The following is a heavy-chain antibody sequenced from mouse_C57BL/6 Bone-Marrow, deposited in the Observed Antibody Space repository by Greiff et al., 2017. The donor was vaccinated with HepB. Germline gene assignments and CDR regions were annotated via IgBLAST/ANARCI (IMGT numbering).Heavy chain of an antibody. D-gene: IGHD2-4*01. V-gene: IGHV1-19*01. CDR2: INPYNGGT. CDR1: GYTFTDYY. J-gene: IGHJ3*01. Sequence: VQLKESGPVLVKPGASVKMSCKASGYTFTDYYMNWVKQSHGKSLEWIGVINPYNGGTSYNQKFKGKATLTVDKSSSTAYMELNSLTSEDSAVDYCARSGDYESWFAYWGQGTLVTVSA. CDR3: ARSGDYESWFAY.